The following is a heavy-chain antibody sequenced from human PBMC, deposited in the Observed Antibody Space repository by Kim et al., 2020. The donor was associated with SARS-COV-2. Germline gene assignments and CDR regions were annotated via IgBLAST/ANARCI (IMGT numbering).Heavy chain of an antibody. Sequence: GGSLRLSCAASGFTFSNSSMHWVRQAPGKGLEWVGRIRSKINGFSTAYTATVRVRFTISRDKSRNTLYLQMNSLKTEATAVYECTPCAGATLSFWY. CDR1: GFTFSNSS. CDR3: TPCAGATLSFWY. J-gene: IGHJ2*01. CDR2: IRSKINGFST. V-gene: IGHV3-73*01. D-gene: IGHD3-16*01.